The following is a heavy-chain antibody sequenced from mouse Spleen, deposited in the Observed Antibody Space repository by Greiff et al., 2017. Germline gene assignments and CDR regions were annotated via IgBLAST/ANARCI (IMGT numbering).Heavy chain of an antibody. D-gene: IGHD1-2*01. Sequence: QVHVKQSGPGLVQPSQSLSITCTVSGFSLTSYGVHWVRQSPGKGLEWLGVIWSGGSTDYNAAFISRLSISKDNSKSQVFFKMNSLQADDTAIYYCATLRPSWFAYWGQGTLVTVSA. CDR2: IWSGGST. J-gene: IGHJ3*01. CDR1: GFSLTSYG. CDR3: ATLRPSWFAY. V-gene: IGHV2-2*01.